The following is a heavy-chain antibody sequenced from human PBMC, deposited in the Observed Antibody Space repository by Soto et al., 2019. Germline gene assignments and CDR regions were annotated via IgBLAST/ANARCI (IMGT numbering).Heavy chain of an antibody. CDR3: ARSAPGYTSSWFDS. J-gene: IGHJ5*01. CDR1: GFTFITEE. CDR2: ITSSGNTI. D-gene: IGHD6-13*01. Sequence: GGSLRLSCVASGFTFITEEFNWVRQAPGKGLEWVSYITSSGNTIHYAESVKGRFTISRNNARNSLYLQMNSLRAEDTAIYYCARSAPGYTSSWFDSWGQGTLVTVS. V-gene: IGHV3-48*03.